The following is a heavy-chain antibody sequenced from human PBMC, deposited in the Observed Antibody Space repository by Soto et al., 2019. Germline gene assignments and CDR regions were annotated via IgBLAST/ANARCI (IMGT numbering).Heavy chain of an antibody. Sequence: RGALRVSCASSGFTFSIYWMNWVRQAPGKGLESVANIKQDGSEKYYVDSVKGRFTISRDNAKNSLYLQMNSLSAEDTAVYYCARDGAPYYYDSSAYEHDFDYWGQGTLVTVSS. CDR3: ARDGAPYYYDSSAYEHDFDY. CDR2: IKQDGSEK. J-gene: IGHJ4*02. V-gene: IGHV3-7*03. CDR1: GFTFSIYW. D-gene: IGHD3-22*01.